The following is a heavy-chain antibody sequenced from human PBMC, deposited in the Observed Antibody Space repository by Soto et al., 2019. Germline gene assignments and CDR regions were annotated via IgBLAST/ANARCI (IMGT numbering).Heavy chain of an antibody. CDR3: ARLGGWLGQDNWFDP. CDR1: GGSISSSSYY. J-gene: IGHJ5*02. D-gene: IGHD6-19*01. Sequence: QLQLQESGPGLVKPSETLSLTCTVSGGSISSSSYYWGWIRQPPGKGLEWIGSIYYSGSTYYNPSLKSRVTISVDTSKNQFSLKLSSVTAADTAVYYCARLGGWLGQDNWFDPWGQGTLVTVSS. CDR2: IYYSGST. V-gene: IGHV4-39*01.